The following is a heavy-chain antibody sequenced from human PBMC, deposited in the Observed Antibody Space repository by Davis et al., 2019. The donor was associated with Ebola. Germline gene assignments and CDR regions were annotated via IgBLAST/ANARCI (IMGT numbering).Heavy chain of an antibody. CDR3: AKAYYDSSGYYDY. D-gene: IGHD3-22*01. Sequence: PGGSLRLSCAASGFTFSSYWMHWVRQAPGKGLVWVSRINSDGSSTSYADSVKGRFTISRDNSKNTLYLQMNSLRAEDTAVYYCAKAYYDSSGYYDYWGQGTLVTVSS. V-gene: IGHV3-74*01. CDR1: GFTFSSYW. CDR2: INSDGSST. J-gene: IGHJ4*02.